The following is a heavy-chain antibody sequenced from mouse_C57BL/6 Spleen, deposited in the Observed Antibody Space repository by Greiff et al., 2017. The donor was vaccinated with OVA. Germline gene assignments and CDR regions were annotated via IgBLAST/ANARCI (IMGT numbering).Heavy chain of an antibody. J-gene: IGHJ2*01. Sequence: VQLQQSGPELVKPGASVKISCKASGYAFSSSWMNWVKQRPGKGLEWIGRIYPGDGDTNYNGKFKGKATLTADKSSSTAYMQLSSLTSEDSAVYFCARFGADYDGGDYLDYWGQGTTLTVSS. V-gene: IGHV1-82*01. CDR2: IYPGDGDT. CDR1: GYAFSSSW. CDR3: ARFGADYDGGDYLDY. D-gene: IGHD2-4*01.